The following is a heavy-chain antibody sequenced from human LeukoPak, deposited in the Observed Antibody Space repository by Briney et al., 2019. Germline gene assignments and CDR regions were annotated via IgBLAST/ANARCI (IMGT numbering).Heavy chain of an antibody. Sequence: SETLSLTCSVSGGSMSSYYWSWIRQSPGKGLEWIGNVYYSGSTDSNPSLKSRVTMSVDTSKNQFSMKLSSVTAADTAVYYCARGGTPITMIVVESNWFDPWGQGTRVTVSP. D-gene: IGHD3-22*01. CDR2: VYYSGST. CDR1: GGSMSSYY. J-gene: IGHJ5*02. V-gene: IGHV4-59*01. CDR3: ARGGTPITMIVVESNWFDP.